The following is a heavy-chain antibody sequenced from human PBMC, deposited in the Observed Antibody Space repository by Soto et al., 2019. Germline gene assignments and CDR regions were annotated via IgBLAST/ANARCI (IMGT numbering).Heavy chain of an antibody. CDR2: IYYSGST. J-gene: IGHJ3*02. V-gene: IGHV4-39*01. D-gene: IGHD3-22*01. CDR3: ASKANYYDSSGYYYGAKTLAFYI. Sequence: PSETLSLTCTVSGGSISSSSYYWGWIRQPPGKGLEWIGSIYYSGSTYYNPSLKSRVTISVDTSKNQFSLKLSSVTAADTAVYYCASKANYYDSSGYYYGAKTLAFYILGQGYMVTVSS. CDR1: GGSISSSSYY.